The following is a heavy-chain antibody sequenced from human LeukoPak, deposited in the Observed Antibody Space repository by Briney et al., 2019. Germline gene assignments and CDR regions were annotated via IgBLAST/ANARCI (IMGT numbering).Heavy chain of an antibody. CDR2: IYTSGST. CDR3: ARDPGGHSSSWYDS. J-gene: IGHJ5*01. CDR1: GGTISCGSYY. Sequence: PSQTLSVNCIDSGGTISCGSYYGSWIRQPADKGLEWIGRIYTSGSTSYNPPLKSRVTISVDTSKNQFSLKLSSVTAADTAVYYCARDPGGHSSSWYDSWGQGTLVTVSS. D-gene: IGHD6-13*01. V-gene: IGHV4-61*02.